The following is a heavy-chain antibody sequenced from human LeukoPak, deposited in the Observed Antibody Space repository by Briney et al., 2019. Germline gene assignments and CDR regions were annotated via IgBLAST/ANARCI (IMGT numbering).Heavy chain of an antibody. D-gene: IGHD1-26*01. CDR3: ARAEVGATSLRDYYYYYGMDV. CDR2: IWYDGSNK. Sequence: PGGSLRLFCAASGFTFSSYGMHWVRQAPGKGLEWVAVIWYDGSNKYYADSVKGRFTISRDNSKNTLYLQMNSLRAEDTAVYYCARAEVGATSLRDYYYYYGMDVWGQGTTVTVSS. V-gene: IGHV3-33*01. J-gene: IGHJ6*02. CDR1: GFTFSSYG.